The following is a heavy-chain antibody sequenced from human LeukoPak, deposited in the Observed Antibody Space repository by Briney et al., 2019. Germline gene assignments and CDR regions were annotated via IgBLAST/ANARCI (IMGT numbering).Heavy chain of an antibody. CDR1: GYTFTGYY. V-gene: IGHV1-2*02. CDR2: INPNSGGT. J-gene: IGHJ4*02. Sequence: ASVKVSCKASGYTFTGYYMHWVRQAPGQGLEWMGWINPNSGGTNYAQKFQGRVTMTRDTSISTAYMELSRLRSDDTAVYYCARVGGDFWSGYYDYWGQGTLVTVSS. D-gene: IGHD3-3*01. CDR3: ARVGGDFWSGYYDY.